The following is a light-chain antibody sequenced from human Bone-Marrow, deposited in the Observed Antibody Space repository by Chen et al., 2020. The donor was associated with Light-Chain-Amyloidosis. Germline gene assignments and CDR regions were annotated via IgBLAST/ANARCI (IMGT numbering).Light chain of an antibody. CDR2: RDT. CDR3: QAWGSSTVV. V-gene: IGLV3-25*02. J-gene: IGLJ2*01. Sequence: SYELTQPPSVSVSPVQTARISCSGDDLPTKYAYWYQQNPGQAPVLVIHRDTERPSGISERFSVSSSGTTATLTISGTQAMDEADYYCQAWGSSTVVFGGGTKLTVL. CDR1: DLPTKY.